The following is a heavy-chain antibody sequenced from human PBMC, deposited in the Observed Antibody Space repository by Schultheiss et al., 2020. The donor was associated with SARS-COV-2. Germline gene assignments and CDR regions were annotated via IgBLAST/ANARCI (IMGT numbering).Heavy chain of an antibody. CDR2: ISGSGGRT. D-gene: IGHD5-18*01. Sequence: GGSLRLSCAASGFTVSSNYMSWVRQAPGKGLEWVSAISGSGGRTYYADSVKGRFTISRDNSKNTLYLQMNSLRAGDTAVYYCASIGQLGFDYWGQGTLVTVS. V-gene: IGHV3-23*01. CDR3: ASIGQLGFDY. J-gene: IGHJ4*02. CDR1: GFTVSSNY.